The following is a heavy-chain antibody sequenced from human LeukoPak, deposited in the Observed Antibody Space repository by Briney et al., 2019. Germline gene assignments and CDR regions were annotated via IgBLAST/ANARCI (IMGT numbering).Heavy chain of an antibody. V-gene: IGHV3-30*01. CDR3: ARAPDSSGYYAPLDH. J-gene: IGHJ4*02. CDR1: GFTFSNHA. CDR2: IAYDGNNK. Sequence: GGSLRLSCAASGFTFSNHAMHWVRQAPGKGLEWVTVIAYDGNNKYYADPVRGRFTISRDNSKNTLYLQMNSLRTEDTAVFYCARAPDSSGYYAPLDHWGQGTLVTVSS. D-gene: IGHD3-22*01.